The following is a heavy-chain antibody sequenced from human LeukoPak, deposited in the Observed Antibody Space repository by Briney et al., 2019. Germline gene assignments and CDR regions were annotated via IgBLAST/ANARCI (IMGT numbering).Heavy chain of an antibody. V-gene: IGHV4-59*01. CDR1: GGSITSYS. CDR2: IYYTGST. Sequence: SETLSLTCTVSGGSITSYSWSWIRQPPGKGLEWIGYIYYTGSTNYNPSLKSRITISVDTSKNQFSLKLSSVTAADTAVYYCARRGYGDYADYWGQGSLVTVSS. J-gene: IGHJ4*02. D-gene: IGHD4-17*01. CDR3: ARRGYGDYADY.